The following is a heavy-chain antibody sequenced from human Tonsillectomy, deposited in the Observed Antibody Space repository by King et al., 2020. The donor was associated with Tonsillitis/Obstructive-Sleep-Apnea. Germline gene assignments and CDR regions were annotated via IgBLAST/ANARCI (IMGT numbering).Heavy chain of an antibody. CDR3: ARSTDFYSYMDV. J-gene: IGHJ6*03. D-gene: IGHD2-2*01. V-gene: IGHV1-46*02. Sequence: QLVQSGAEVRKPGASVKVSCKGSGDNLNNYYINWVRQAPGQGLEWMGIINRSGETTAYAQKFEGRVTMTRDTSTSTVYMELNSLRSEDTAVYYCARSTDFYSYMDVWAKGTTVTVSS. CDR2: INRSGETT. CDR1: GDNLNNYY.